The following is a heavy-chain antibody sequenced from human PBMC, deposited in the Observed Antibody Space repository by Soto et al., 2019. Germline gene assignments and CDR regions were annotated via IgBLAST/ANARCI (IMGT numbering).Heavy chain of an antibody. CDR3: ARQSMTTVTTWLFDS. CDR2: IHAGNGDT. CDR1: GYTFSSYA. J-gene: IGHJ4*02. D-gene: IGHD4-17*01. V-gene: IGHV1-3*01. Sequence: ASVKVSCKASGYTFSSYAVQWVRQAPGQSLEWIGWIHAGNGDTKYSQKFHGRVTLTRDTSANTAYMDLSSLRSEDTAVYYCARQSMTTVTTWLFDSWGQGTLVTVSS.